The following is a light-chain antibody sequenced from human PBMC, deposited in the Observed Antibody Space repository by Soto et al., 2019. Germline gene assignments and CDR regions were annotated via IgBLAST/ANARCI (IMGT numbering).Light chain of an antibody. Sequence: EIVLTQSPGTLSLSPGERDTLSCRASQSVSSTYIAWYQQNPGRAPRLLIYGASSRATGIPDRFSGSGSGTDFTLTISRLEPEDFAVYFCQQYGRSPPFTFGQGTKVEIK. CDR3: QQYGRSPPFT. V-gene: IGKV3-20*01. J-gene: IGKJ2*01. CDR1: QSVSSTY. CDR2: GAS.